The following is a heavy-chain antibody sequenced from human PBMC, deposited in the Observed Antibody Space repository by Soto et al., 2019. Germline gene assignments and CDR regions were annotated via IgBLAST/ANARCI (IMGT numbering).Heavy chain of an antibody. CDR2: IYHSGST. Sequence: KPSETLSLTSAVSGDSISSRSWWTWVRQPPGKGLEWIGAIYHSGSTNYNPSLKSRVTISLDKSKTQFSLRLTSVTAADTAVYYCARDKEGTAITTFVSLSNWFDPWGQGTLVTVSS. J-gene: IGHJ5*02. D-gene: IGHD4-4*01. CDR1: GDSISSRSW. CDR3: ARDKEGTAITTFVSLSNWFDP. V-gene: IGHV4-4*02.